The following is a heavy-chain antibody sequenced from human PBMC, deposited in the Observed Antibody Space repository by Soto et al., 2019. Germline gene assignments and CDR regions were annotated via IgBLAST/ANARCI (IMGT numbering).Heavy chain of an antibody. J-gene: IGHJ5*02. CDR2: FDPEDGET. D-gene: IGHD1-26*01. CDR1: GYTLTELS. Sequence: ASVKVSCKVSGYTLTELSMHWVRQAPGKGLEWMGGFDPEDGETIYAQKFQGRVTMTEDTSTDTAYMELSSLRSEDTAVYYCATTPEKWELLGTSWLGPWGKGSRITFCS. V-gene: IGHV1-24*01. CDR3: ATTPEKWELLGTSWLGP.